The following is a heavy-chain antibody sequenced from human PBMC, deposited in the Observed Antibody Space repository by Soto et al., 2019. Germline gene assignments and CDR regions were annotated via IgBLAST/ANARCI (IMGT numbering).Heavy chain of an antibody. Sequence: GGSLRLSCAASGFTVSSNYMSWVRQAPGKGLEWVSVIYSGGSTYYADSVKGRFTISRDNSKNTLYLQMNSLRAEDTAVYYCTREYSSSSFPDYWGQGTLVTVSS. CDR3: TREYSSSSFPDY. CDR2: IYSGGST. J-gene: IGHJ4*02. D-gene: IGHD6-6*01. CDR1: GFTVSSNY. V-gene: IGHV3-66*01.